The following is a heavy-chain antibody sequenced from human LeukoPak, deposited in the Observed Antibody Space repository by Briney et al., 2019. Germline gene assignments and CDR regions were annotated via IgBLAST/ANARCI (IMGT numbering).Heavy chain of an antibody. V-gene: IGHV4-38-2*01. Sequence: SETLSLTCAVSSYSISSGYYWGWIRQPPGKGLEWIGSFYHSGSTYYNPSLKSRVTVSVDTSKNQFSLKLSSVTAADTAVYYCARREAVAGIDAFDIWGQGTMVTVSS. D-gene: IGHD6-19*01. CDR3: ARREAVAGIDAFDI. CDR1: SYSISSGYY. J-gene: IGHJ3*02. CDR2: FYHSGST.